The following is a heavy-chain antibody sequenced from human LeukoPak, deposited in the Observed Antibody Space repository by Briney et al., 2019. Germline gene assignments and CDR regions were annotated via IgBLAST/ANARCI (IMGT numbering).Heavy chain of an antibody. CDR2: IIPILGIA. CDR3: ARGQPLRGYHYYYMDV. J-gene: IGHJ6*03. Sequence: ASVKVSCKASGGTFSSYAISWVRQAPGQGLEWMGRIIPILGIANYAQKFQGRVTITADKSTSTAYMELSSLRSEDTAVYYCARGQPLRGYHYYYMDVWGKGTTVTVSS. CDR1: GGTFSSYA. V-gene: IGHV1-69*04. D-gene: IGHD2-2*01.